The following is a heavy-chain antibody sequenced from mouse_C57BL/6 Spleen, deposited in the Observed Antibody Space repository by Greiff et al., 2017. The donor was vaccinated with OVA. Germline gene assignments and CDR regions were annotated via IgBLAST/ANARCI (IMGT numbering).Heavy chain of an antibody. V-gene: IGHV1-80*01. CDR1: GYAFSSYW. D-gene: IGHD2-1*01. J-gene: IGHJ4*01. CDR3: ARGELLVYAMDY. Sequence: QVQLQQSGAELVKPGASVKISCKASGYAFSSYWMNWVKQRPGKGLEWIGQIYPGDGDTNYNGKFKGKATLTADKSSSTAYMQLSSLTSEDSAVYFCARGELLVYAMDYWGQGTSVTVSS. CDR2: IYPGDGDT.